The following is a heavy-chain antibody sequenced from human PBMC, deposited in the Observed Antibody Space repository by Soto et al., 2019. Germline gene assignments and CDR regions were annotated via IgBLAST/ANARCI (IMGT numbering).Heavy chain of an antibody. J-gene: IGHJ2*01. CDR1: GYTFTSYG. D-gene: IGHD5-18*01. CDR3: ARFEDTAMGPGYWYFDL. CDR2: ISAYNGNT. V-gene: IGHV1-18*01. Sequence: ASVKVSCKASGYTFTSYGISWVRQAPGQGLEWMGWISAYNGNTNYAQKLQGRVTMTTDTSTSTAYMELRSLRSDDTAVYYCARFEDTAMGPGYWYFDLWGRGTLVTVSS.